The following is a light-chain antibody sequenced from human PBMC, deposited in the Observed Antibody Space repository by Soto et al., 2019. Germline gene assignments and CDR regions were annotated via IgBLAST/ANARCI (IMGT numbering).Light chain of an antibody. Sequence: QSALTQPASVSGSPGQSITISCTGTSRDVGGYNYVSWYQQHPGKAPKLMIYDVRNRPSGLSNRFSGSKSVNTASLTISGLQAEDEADYYCSSYTAISTYVFGTGTKLTVL. CDR2: DVR. CDR3: SSYTAISTYV. V-gene: IGLV2-14*01. J-gene: IGLJ1*01. CDR1: SRDVGGYNY.